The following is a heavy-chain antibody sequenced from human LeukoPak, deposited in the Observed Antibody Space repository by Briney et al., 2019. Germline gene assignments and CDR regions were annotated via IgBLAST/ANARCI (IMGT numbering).Heavy chain of an antibody. D-gene: IGHD3-22*01. CDR2: ISSSGAST. J-gene: IGHJ4*02. V-gene: IGHV3-21*01. CDR1: GFTFSSYN. Sequence: PGGSLRLSCAASGFTFSSYNMNWARQAPGKGVEWVSSISSSGASTYYADSVRGRFTISRDNSKNSLYLQMNSLRAEDTAVYYCAREGYYYDSSGYYYGDGYFDYWGQGTLVTVSS. CDR3: AREGYYYDSSGYYYGDGYFDY.